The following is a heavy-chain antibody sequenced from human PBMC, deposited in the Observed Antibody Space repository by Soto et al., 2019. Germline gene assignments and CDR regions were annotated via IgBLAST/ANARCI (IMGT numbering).Heavy chain of an antibody. J-gene: IGHJ4*02. V-gene: IGHV4-31*03. Sequence: QVQLKESGPGLVKPSQTLSLTCTVSGGSVSSVGYYWSWIRQRSGKGLEWIGYIYHTGSTQYNPSVNSGVTISLDTSGNHFSLQLSAVTAADTALYFCARGGDNYGGQLDSWGQGILVTVSS. CDR2: IYHTGST. CDR3: ARGGDNYGGQLDS. CDR1: GGSVSSVGYY. D-gene: IGHD5-18*01.